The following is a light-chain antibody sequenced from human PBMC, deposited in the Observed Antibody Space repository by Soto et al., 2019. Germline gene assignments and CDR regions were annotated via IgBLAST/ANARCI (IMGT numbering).Light chain of an antibody. CDR1: QIIGSN. J-gene: IGKJ1*01. CDR3: QQYDKWPPY. Sequence: VMTPSPDPLSVSPGEGATLSCRASQIIGSNLAWYQQKPGQAPRLLIYDASIRATGVPARFTGSGALTEFTLTISSLQSEDFAVYYCQQYDKWPPYFGQGIKVDIK. CDR2: DAS. V-gene: IGKV3-15*01.